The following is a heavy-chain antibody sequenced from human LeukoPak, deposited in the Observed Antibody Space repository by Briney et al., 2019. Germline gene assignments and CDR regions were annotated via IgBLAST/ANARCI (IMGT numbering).Heavy chain of an antibody. CDR1: GGSFSGYY. D-gene: IGHD1-26*01. CDR3: ARDYKVLKGFVPREVGATGGWFDP. V-gene: IGHV4-34*01. J-gene: IGHJ5*02. Sequence: SETLSLTCAVYGGSFSGYYWSWIRQPPGKGLEWIGEINHSGSTNYNPSLKSRVTISVDTSKNQFSLKLSSVTAADTAVYYCARDYKVLKGFVPREVGATGGWFDPWGQGTLVTVSS. CDR2: INHSGST.